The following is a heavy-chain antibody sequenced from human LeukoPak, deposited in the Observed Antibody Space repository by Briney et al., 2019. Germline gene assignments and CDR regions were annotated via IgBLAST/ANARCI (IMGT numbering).Heavy chain of an antibody. CDR3: ARELIVGAFDY. CDR1: GFTFSTYS. Sequence: GGPLRLSCAASGFTFSTYSMNWVRQAPGKVLEWVSSISSSSSYIYYADSLKGRFTISRDNAKNSLYLQMNSLRAEDTAVYYCARELIVGAFDYWGQGTLVTVSS. CDR2: ISSSSSYI. V-gene: IGHV3-21*01. J-gene: IGHJ4*02. D-gene: IGHD1-26*01.